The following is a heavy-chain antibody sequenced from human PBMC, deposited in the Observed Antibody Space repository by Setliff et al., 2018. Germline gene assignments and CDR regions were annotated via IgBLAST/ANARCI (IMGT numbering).Heavy chain of an antibody. J-gene: IGHJ4*02. V-gene: IGHV3-21*01. D-gene: IGHD3-16*01. CDR1: GFTFSSYS. CDR3: TAALSGAYARFDY. Sequence: GGSLRLSCAASGFTFSSYSMNWVRQAPGKGLEWVSSISSSSSYIYYADSVKGRFTISRDNAKNSLYLQMNSLRAEDTAVYYCTAALSGAYARFDYWGQGTLVTVSS. CDR2: ISSSSSYI.